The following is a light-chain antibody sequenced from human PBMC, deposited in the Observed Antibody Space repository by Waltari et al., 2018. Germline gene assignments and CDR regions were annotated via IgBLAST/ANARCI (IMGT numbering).Light chain of an antibody. CDR3: QQYYSTPLT. V-gene: IGKV4-1*01. CDR1: SVLYSPNNKNY. Sequence: SVLYSPNNKNYLAWYQQKPGQPPKLLIYWASTRESGVPDRFSGSGSGTDFTLTISSLQAEDVAVYYCQQYYSTPLTFGGGTKVEIK. CDR2: WAS. J-gene: IGKJ4*01.